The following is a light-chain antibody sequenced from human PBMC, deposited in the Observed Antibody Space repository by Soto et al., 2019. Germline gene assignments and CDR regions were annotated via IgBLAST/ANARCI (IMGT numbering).Light chain of an antibody. V-gene: IGKV3-15*01. CDR3: QQRGT. CDR1: QNVSSN. CDR2: GAS. Sequence: EIVMTQSPATLSVSPGERATLSCRASQNVSSNLAWYQQKPGQAPRLLIYGASTRATGIPARFSGSGSGTEFTLTISSLQSEDFAVYYCQQRGTFGQGTKVEIK. J-gene: IGKJ1*01.